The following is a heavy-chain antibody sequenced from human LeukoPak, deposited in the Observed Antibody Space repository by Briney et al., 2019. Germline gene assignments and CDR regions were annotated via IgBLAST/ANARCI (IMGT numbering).Heavy chain of an antibody. CDR3: VRDNPRQQGFAY. D-gene: IGHD6-13*01. Sequence: PGGSLRLSCAASGFTFSSYGMHWVRQAPGKGLEWVSYISSSGSTIYYADSVKGRFTISRDNAKNSLYLQMNSLRAEDTAVYYCVRDNPRQQGFAYWGQGTLVTVSS. J-gene: IGHJ4*02. V-gene: IGHV3-48*04. CDR2: ISSSGSTI. CDR1: GFTFSSYG.